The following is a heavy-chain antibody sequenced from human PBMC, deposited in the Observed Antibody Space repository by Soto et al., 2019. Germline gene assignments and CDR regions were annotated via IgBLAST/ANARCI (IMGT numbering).Heavy chain of an antibody. Sequence: GESLKISCKGSGYSFTSYWIGWVRQMPGKGLECMGIIYPGDSDTRYSPSFQGQVTISADKSISTAYLQWSSLQASDTAVYYCAKSNATPQHYSVTDVWGKGTTVPVPP. CDR1: GYSFTSYW. CDR2: IYPGDSDT. J-gene: IGHJ6*04. CDR3: AKSNATPQHYSVTDV. V-gene: IGHV5-51*01. D-gene: IGHD2-15*01.